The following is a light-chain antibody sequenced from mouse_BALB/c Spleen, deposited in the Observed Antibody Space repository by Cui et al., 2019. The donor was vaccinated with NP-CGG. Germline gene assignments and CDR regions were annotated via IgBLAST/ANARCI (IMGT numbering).Light chain of an antibody. CDR1: IGAVTTSNY. CDR3: VLWYSNHWV. J-gene: IGLJ1*01. Sequence: AGVTEKSALTTSPGETVTLTCRSSIGAVTTSNYANWVQEKPDHLFTGLIGGTNNRAPGVPARFSGSLIGDKAALTIPGAQTEDEAIYFCVLWYSNHWVFGGGTKLTVL. V-gene: IGLV1*01. CDR2: GTN.